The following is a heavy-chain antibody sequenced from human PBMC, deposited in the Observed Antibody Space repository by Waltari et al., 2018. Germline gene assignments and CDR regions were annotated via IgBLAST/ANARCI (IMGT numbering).Heavy chain of an antibody. D-gene: IGHD3-3*01. CDR2: INHSGST. V-gene: IGHV4-34*01. CDR1: SFSGYY. J-gene: IGHJ6*02. CDR3: ARSPTITIFGVARYYYYGMDV. Sequence: SFSGYYWSWIRQPPGKGLEWIGEINHSGSTNYNPSLKSRVTISVDTSKNQFSLKLSSVTAADTAVYYCARSPTITIFGVARYYYYGMDVWGQGTTVTVSS.